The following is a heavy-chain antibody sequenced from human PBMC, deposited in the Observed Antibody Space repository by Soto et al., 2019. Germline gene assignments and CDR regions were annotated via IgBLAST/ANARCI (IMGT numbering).Heavy chain of an antibody. CDR3: AKDGCSGGSCYDGNYFDY. Sequence: GGSLRLSCAASGFTFSSYAMSWVRQAPGKGLEWVSAISGSGVSTYYADSVKGRFTISRDNSKNTLYLQMNSLRAEDTAVYYCAKDGCSGGSCYDGNYFDYWGQGTLVTVSS. CDR2: ISGSGVST. CDR1: GFTFSSYA. D-gene: IGHD2-15*01. J-gene: IGHJ4*02. V-gene: IGHV3-23*01.